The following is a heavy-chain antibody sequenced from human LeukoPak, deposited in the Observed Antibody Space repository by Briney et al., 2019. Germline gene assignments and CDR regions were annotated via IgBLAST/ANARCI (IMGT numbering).Heavy chain of an antibody. J-gene: IGHJ5*02. CDR1: GFTFSSYW. CDR2: IKQDGSEK. V-gene: IGHV3-7*01. CDR3: ARDKIVVVVAATTGGWFDP. Sequence: QAGGSLRLSCAASGFTFSSYWMSWVRQAPGKGLEWVANIKQDGSEKYYVDSVKGRFTISRDNAKNSLYLQMNSLRAEDTAVYYCARDKIVVVVAATTGGWFDPWGRGTLVTVSS. D-gene: IGHD2-15*01.